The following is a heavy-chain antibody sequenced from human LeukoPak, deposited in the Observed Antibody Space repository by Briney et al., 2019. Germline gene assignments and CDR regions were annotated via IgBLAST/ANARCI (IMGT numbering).Heavy chain of an antibody. CDR3: ARESRRMTGYYGSDYYYYYYMDV. CDR2: IYYSGST. J-gene: IGHJ6*03. D-gene: IGHD3-9*01. Sequence: SETLSLTCTVSGGSISSSSYYWGWIRQPPGKGLEWIGSIYYSGSTYYNPSLQSRVTISVDRSKNQFSLKLSSVTAADTAVYYCARESRRMTGYYGSDYYYYYYMDVWGKGTTVTISS. CDR1: GGSISSSSYY. V-gene: IGHV4-39*02.